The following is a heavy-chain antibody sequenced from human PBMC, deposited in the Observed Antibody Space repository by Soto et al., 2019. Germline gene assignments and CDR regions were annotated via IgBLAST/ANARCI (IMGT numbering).Heavy chain of an antibody. D-gene: IGHD3-10*01. J-gene: IGHJ4*02. CDR3: AKGTTMVRGVITSFDY. V-gene: IGHV3-23*01. CDR2: ISGSGGST. CDR1: GFTFSSYA. Sequence: VGSLRLSCAASGFTFSSYAMSWVRQAPGKGLEWVSAISGSGGSTYYADSVKGRFTISRDNSKNTLYLQMNSLRAEDTAVYYCAKGTTMVRGVITSFDYWGQGTLVTVSS.